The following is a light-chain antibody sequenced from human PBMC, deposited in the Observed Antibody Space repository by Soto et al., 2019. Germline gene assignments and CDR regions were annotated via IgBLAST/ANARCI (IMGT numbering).Light chain of an antibody. J-gene: IGLJ2*01. CDR1: SSDVGGYNY. CDR2: EVS. V-gene: IGLV2-8*01. CDR3: SSYAGSKNFV. Sequence: QSALTQPPSSSGSPGQSVTISCTGTSSDVGGYNYVSWYQQHPGKARKLLIYEVSKRPSGVPDRFSGSKSGTPASLTVSGLQAEDEAYYYCSSYAGSKNFVFGGGTKLTVL.